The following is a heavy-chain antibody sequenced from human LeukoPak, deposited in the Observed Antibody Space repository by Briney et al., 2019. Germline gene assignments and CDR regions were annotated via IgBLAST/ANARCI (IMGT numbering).Heavy chain of an antibody. D-gene: IGHD3-22*01. CDR2: IWHDGTNK. CDR1: GFSFSSYG. J-gene: IGHJ4*02. CDR3: ARDSPHDSSGYYPGY. Sequence: GGSLRLSCVVSGFSFSSYGMHWVRQAPGKGLGWVAGIWHDGTNKYYAESVKGRFTISRDNSKNTVYLQMSSLRAEDTAVYYCARDSPHDSSGYYPGYWGQGTLVTVSS. V-gene: IGHV3-33*01.